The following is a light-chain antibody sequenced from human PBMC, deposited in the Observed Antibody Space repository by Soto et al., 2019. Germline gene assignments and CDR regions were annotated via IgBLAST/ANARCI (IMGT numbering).Light chain of an antibody. CDR3: ASYTTASTYV. V-gene: IGLV2-14*01. CDR2: DVT. J-gene: IGLJ1*01. Sequence: QSALTQPASXSGSPGQSITISCTGTSSDVGGYNYVSWYQQHPGQAPRLMVYDVTNRASGVSDRFSVSKSGNTVSLTISGLQAEDEADYYCASYTTASTYVFGTGTKVTVL. CDR1: SSDVGGYNY.